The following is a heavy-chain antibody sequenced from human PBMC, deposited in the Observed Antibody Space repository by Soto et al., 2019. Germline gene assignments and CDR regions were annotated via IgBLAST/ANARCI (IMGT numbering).Heavy chain of an antibody. Sequence: EVQLVESGGGLVKPGESLRLSCEASEFTLTTYTMNWVRQASGKGLEWVSSITSSSGHIYYADSVKGRFTISRDNARNSLYLQMNSLRAEDTAVYYCVRERGLSSFYGMDVWGQGTTVTVTS. CDR3: VRERGLSSFYGMDV. V-gene: IGHV3-21*02. CDR1: EFTLTTYT. J-gene: IGHJ6*02. D-gene: IGHD3-10*01. CDR2: ITSSSGHI.